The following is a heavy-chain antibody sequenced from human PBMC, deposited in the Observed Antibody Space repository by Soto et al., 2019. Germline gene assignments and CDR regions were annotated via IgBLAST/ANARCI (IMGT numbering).Heavy chain of an antibody. V-gene: IGHV3-30-3*01. CDR2: ISYDGSNK. Sequence: QVQLVESGGGVVQPGRSLRLSCAASGFTFSSYAMHWVRQAPGKGLEWVAVISYDGSNKYYADSVKGRFTISRDNSKNTLYLQMNSLRAEDTAVYYCARGYSYGVDYWGQGTLVTVSS. CDR3: ARGYSYGVDY. D-gene: IGHD5-18*01. CDR1: GFTFSSYA. J-gene: IGHJ4*02.